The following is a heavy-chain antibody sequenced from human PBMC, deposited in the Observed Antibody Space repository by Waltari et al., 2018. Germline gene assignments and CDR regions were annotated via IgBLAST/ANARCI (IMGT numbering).Heavy chain of an antibody. V-gene: IGHV3-53*01. J-gene: IGHJ3*02. CDR1: GFTVSSNY. CDR3: ARDLDYGDSPGAFDI. D-gene: IGHD4-17*01. CDR2: IYSGGST. Sequence: EVQLVESGGGLIQPGGSLRLSCAASGFTVSSNYMSWVRQAPGKGLEWFSVIYSGGSTYYADSVKGRFTISRDNSKNTLYLQMNSLRAEDTAVYYCARDLDYGDSPGAFDIWGQGTMVTVSS.